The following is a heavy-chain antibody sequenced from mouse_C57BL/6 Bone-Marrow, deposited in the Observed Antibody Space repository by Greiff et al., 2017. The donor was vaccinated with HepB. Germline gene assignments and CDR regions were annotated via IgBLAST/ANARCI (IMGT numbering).Heavy chain of an antibody. CDR3: ARRILLLRYQAWFAY. CDR1: GFTFSSYA. CDR2: ISSGGSYT. V-gene: IGHV5-6*03. J-gene: IGHJ3*01. D-gene: IGHD1-1*01. Sequence: EVKLVESGEGLVKPGGSLKLSCAASGFTFSSYAMSWVRQTPEKRLEWVAYISSGGSYTYYPDSVKGRFTISRDNAKNTLYLQMSSLKSEDTAMYYCARRILLLRYQAWFAYWGQGTLVTVSA.